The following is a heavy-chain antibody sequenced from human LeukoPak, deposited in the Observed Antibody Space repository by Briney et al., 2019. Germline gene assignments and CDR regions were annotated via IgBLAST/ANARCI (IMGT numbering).Heavy chain of an antibody. V-gene: IGHV3-23*01. D-gene: IGHD1-14*01. CDR3: TSRPGWFDH. J-gene: IGHJ5*02. CDR2: ISRSGDST. CDR1: GFTFNNYG. Sequence: GGSLRLSCAASGFTFNNYGMSWVRQAPGKRLQWVSAISRSGDSTYYADSVKGRFTISRDNSKNTLYLQINSLKAEDTAVYYCTSRPGWFDHWGQGTLVTVSS.